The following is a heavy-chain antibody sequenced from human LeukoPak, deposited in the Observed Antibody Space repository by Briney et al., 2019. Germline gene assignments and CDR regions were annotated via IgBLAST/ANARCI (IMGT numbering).Heavy chain of an antibody. CDR1: GYTFITYA. J-gene: IGHJ4*02. V-gene: IGHV1-18*01. Sequence: ASVKVSCKASGYTFITYAMHWVRQAPGQGLEWMGWISAYNGNTNYAQKLQGRVTMTTDTSTSTAYMELRSLRSDDTAVYYCARDARIAAAGTGVDYWGQGTLVTVSS. D-gene: IGHD6-13*01. CDR3: ARDARIAAAGTGVDY. CDR2: ISAYNGNT.